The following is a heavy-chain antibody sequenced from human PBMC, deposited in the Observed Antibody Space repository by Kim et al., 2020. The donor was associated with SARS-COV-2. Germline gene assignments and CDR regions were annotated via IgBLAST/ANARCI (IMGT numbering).Heavy chain of an antibody. CDR3: ARGLTNGWVYYYGLGALDY. CDR1: GYTFTSYA. Sequence: ASVKVSCKASGYTFTSYAMHWVRQAPVQRLEWMGWINAGNGNTKYSQKFQGRVTITRDTSASTAYMELSSLRSEDTAVYYCARGLTNGWVYYYGLGALDYWGQGTLVTVSS. CDR2: INAGNGNT. D-gene: IGHD3-10*01. J-gene: IGHJ4*02. V-gene: IGHV1-3*01.